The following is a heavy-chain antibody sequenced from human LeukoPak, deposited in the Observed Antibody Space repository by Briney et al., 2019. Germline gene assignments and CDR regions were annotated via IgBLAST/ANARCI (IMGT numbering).Heavy chain of an antibody. CDR3: ERGSNSGYYSEEFDY. CDR1: GYTFTIYY. D-gene: IGHD3-22*01. V-gene: IGHV1-46*01. Sequence: ASVSVSCKASGYTFTIYYMHWVPLAPGQGLEWMGIINPSGGSTSYAQKFQRRVTMTRDTSTSTVYMELSRLRSEDTAVYYCERGSNSGYYSEEFDYWGQGTLVTVSS. J-gene: IGHJ4*02. CDR2: INPSGGST.